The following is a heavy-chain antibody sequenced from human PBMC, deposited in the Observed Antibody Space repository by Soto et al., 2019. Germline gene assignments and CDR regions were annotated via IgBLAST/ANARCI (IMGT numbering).Heavy chain of an antibody. Sequence: ASVKVSCKASGYTFTSYDINWVRQATGQGLEWMGWMNPNSGNTGYAQKFQGRVTMTRNTSISTAYMELSSLRSEDTAVYYCARGLGYQLLTYYYYYYMDVWGKGTTVTVSS. CDR3: ARGLGYQLLTYYYYYYMDV. CDR1: GYTFTSYD. D-gene: IGHD2-2*01. J-gene: IGHJ6*03. CDR2: MNPNSGNT. V-gene: IGHV1-8*01.